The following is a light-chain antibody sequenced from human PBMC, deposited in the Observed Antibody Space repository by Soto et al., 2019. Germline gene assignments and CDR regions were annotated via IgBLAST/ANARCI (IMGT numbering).Light chain of an antibody. V-gene: IGKV3-15*01. CDR2: GAS. CDR3: QHYNSYSEA. Sequence: EIVSTQSPGTLSLSPGERATLSCRASQSVSSHLAWYKQKRGQAPRLLIYGASTRATGIPARFSGSGSGTEFPLTISSLQPDDFATYYCQHYNSYSEAFGQGTKVDI. CDR1: QSVSSH. J-gene: IGKJ1*01.